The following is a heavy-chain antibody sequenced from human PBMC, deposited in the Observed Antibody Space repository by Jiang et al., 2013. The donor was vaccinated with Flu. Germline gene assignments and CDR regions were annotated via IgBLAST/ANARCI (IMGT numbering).Heavy chain of an antibody. CDR1: GASISSGDYF. J-gene: IGHJ5*02. D-gene: IGHD2-21*02. V-gene: IGHV4-30-4*08. CDR2: IYESGRS. CDR3: ARGSVVVTAIDGWFDP. Sequence: VKPSQSLSLTCTVSGASISSGDYFWTWIRQSPGKGLEWIGYIYESGRSYYNPSLKSRVTISIDTARNHFPLKLTSVTAADTAVYYCARGSVVVTAIDGWFDPWGQGTLVTVSS.